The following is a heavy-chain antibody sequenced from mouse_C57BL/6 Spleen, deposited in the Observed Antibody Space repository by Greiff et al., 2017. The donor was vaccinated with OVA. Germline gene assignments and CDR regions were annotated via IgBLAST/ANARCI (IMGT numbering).Heavy chain of an antibody. CDR2: ISYDGSN. J-gene: IGHJ4*01. V-gene: IGHV3-6*01. CDR1: GYSITSGYY. CDR3: ARESPNWDEDAMDY. Sequence: QLQESGPGLVKPSQSLSLTCSVTGYSITSGYYWNWIRQFPGNKLEWMGYISYDGSNNYNPSLKNRISITRDTSKNQFFLKLNSVTTEDTATYYCARESPNWDEDAMDYWGQGTSVTVSS. D-gene: IGHD4-1*01.